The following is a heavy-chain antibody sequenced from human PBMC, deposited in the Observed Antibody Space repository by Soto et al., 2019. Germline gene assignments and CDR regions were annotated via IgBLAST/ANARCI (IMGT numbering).Heavy chain of an antibody. CDR2: ISYDGSNK. J-gene: IGHJ4*02. CDR3: ARDHQLWLKVGYYFDY. D-gene: IGHD5-18*01. V-gene: IGHV3-30-3*01. Sequence: GGSLRLSCAASGFTFSSYAMHWVRQAPGKGLEWVAVISYDGSNKYYADSVKGRFTISRDNSKNTLYLQMNSLRAEDTAVYYCARDHQLWLKVGYYFDYWGQGTLVTVSS. CDR1: GFTFSSYA.